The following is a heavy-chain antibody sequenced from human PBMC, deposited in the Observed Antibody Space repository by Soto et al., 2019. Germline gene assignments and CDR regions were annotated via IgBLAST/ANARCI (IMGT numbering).Heavy chain of an antibody. V-gene: IGHV3-21*01. CDR3: ARDFPSSFGELVEASFDY. CDR2: ISSSSSYI. Sequence: GGSLRLSCAASGFTFSSYSMNWVRQAPGKGLEWVSSISSSSSYIYYADSVKGRFTISRDNAKNSLYLQMNSLRAEDTAVYYCARDFPSSFGELVEASFDYWGQGTLVTVSS. J-gene: IGHJ4*02. D-gene: IGHD3-10*01. CDR1: GFTFSSYS.